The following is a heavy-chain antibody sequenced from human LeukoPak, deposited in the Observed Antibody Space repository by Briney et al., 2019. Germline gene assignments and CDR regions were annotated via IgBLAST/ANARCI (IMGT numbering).Heavy chain of an antibody. D-gene: IGHD3-3*01. CDR2: ISSDNYI. J-gene: IGHJ4*02. CDR3: ARVRTIFGEGTFNY. CDR1: GFIFSGYS. V-gene: IGHV3-21*01. Sequence: GGSLRLSCAASGFIFSGYSMNWVRQAPGKGLEWVSSISSDNYIYYADSVKGRFTISRDNAENSLFLQVNSLRAEDTAVYYCARVRTIFGEGTFNYWGQGTLVTVSS.